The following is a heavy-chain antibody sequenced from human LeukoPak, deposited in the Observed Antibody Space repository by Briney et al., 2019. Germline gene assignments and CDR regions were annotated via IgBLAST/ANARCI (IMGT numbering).Heavy chain of an antibody. V-gene: IGHV4-38-2*02. CDR2: IYHSGST. CDR1: GYSISSGYY. D-gene: IGHD2-8*01. Sequence: SETLSLTCTVSGYSISSGYYWGWIRQPPGKGLEWIGSIYHSGSTYYNPSLKSRVTISVDTSKNQFSLKLSSVTAADTAVYYCARVYYRGWFDPWGQGTLVTVSS. CDR3: ARVYYRGWFDP. J-gene: IGHJ5*02.